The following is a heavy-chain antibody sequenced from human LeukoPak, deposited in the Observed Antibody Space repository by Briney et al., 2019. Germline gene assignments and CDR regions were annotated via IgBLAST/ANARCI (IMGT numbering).Heavy chain of an antibody. CDR2: ISSSGSTI. Sequence: GGTLRLSCAASGVTFSTYSMSWVRQAPGKGLEWVSYISSSGSTIYYADSVKGGFTISRDNAKKSLYMQMNRLRAEETGVYYCARDQNTLVRGVIRFRYYYYMDVWGKGTTVTVSS. D-gene: IGHD3-10*01. CDR3: ARDQNTLVRGVIRFRYYYYMDV. J-gene: IGHJ6*03. V-gene: IGHV3-48*04. CDR1: GVTFSTYS.